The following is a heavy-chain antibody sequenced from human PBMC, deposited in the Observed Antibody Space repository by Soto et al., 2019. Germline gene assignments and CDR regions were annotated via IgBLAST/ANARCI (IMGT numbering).Heavy chain of an antibody. D-gene: IGHD3-3*01. CDR2: IYYSGST. J-gene: IGHJ5*02. Sequence: QVQLQESGPGLVKPSQTLSLTCTVSGGSISSGDYYWSWIRQPPGKGLGWIGYIYYSGSTYYNPSLKSRVTISVDTSKNQFSQKLSSVTAADTAVYYCAAQLDDFWSGYLFDPWGQGTLVTVSS. CDR3: AAQLDDFWSGYLFDP. V-gene: IGHV4-30-4*01. CDR1: GGSISSGDYY.